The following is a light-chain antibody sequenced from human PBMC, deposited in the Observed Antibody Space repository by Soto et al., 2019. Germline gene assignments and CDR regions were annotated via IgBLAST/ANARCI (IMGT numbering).Light chain of an antibody. CDR1: QSISSW. V-gene: IGKV1-5*03. CDR3: QQYNSYLST. CDR2: KAS. Sequence: DIQMTQSPSTLSASVGDRVTITCRASQSISSWLAWYLQKPGKAPKLLIYKASSLESGVPSRFSGSGSGTEFTLTISSLQPDDFATYYCQQYNSYLSTFGQGTKLEIK. J-gene: IGKJ2*02.